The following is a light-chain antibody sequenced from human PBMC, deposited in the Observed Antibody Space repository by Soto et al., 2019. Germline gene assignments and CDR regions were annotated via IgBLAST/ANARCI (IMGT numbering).Light chain of an antibody. CDR2: WAS. J-gene: IGKJ1*01. Sequence: DIVMTQSPDSLAVSLGERATINCKSSQSVLYSSNSKNYLAWYQQKPGQPPNLLIYWASTRASGVPDRFSGSGSGTDFTLTISSLQAEDVAVYYCQQFHSTPWTFGQGTKVEIK. CDR3: QQFHSTPWT. V-gene: IGKV4-1*01. CDR1: QSVLYSSNSKNY.